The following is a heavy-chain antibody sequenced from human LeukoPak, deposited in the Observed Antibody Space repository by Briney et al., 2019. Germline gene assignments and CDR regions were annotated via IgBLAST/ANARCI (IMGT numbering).Heavy chain of an antibody. CDR3: ARVTIYSDSSGYYYGVSTFDY. CDR1: GGSVSSGSYY. CDR2: IYYSGST. J-gene: IGHJ4*02. D-gene: IGHD3-22*01. Sequence: SETLSLTCTVSGGSVSSGSYYWSWIRQPPGKGLEWIGYIYYSGSTNYNPSLKSRVIISVDTSKNQFSLKLSSVTAADTAVFYCARVTIYSDSSGYYYGVSTFDYWGQGTLVTVSS. V-gene: IGHV4-61*01.